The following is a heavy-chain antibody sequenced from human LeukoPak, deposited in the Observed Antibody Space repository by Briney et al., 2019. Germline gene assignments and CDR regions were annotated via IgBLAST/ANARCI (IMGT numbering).Heavy chain of an antibody. D-gene: IGHD3-10*01. CDR2: ISGSGGST. V-gene: IGHV3-23*01. Sequence: GGSLRLSCAASGFTFSSYAMSWVRQAPGKGLEWVSAISGSGGSTYYADSVKGRFTISRDNSKNTLYLQMNSLRAEDTAVYYCAKSKGLYYNGSGSYLDVWGKGTTVTVSS. J-gene: IGHJ6*04. CDR1: GFTFSSYA. CDR3: AKSKGLYYNGSGSYLDV.